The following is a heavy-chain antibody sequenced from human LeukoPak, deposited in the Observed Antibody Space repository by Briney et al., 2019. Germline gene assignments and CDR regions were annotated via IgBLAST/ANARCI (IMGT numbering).Heavy chain of an antibody. CDR1: GFTFSKYW. CDR2: INTDGTVT. Sequence: GGSLRLSCAASGFTFSKYWMLWVRQAPGEGLESVSRINTDGTVTTYAESVKGRFTVSRDNADNTMFLQMNSVRDEDTAVYYCATKQWLAPPPDSWGQGTPVTVSS. D-gene: IGHD6-19*01. CDR3: ATKQWLAPPPDS. J-gene: IGHJ4*02. V-gene: IGHV3-74*01.